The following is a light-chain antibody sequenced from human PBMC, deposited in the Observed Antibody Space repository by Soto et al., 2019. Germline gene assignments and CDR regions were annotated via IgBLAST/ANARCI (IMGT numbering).Light chain of an antibody. J-gene: IGLJ3*02. V-gene: IGLV2-8*01. CDR2: EVN. Sequence: QSVLTQPLSASGSPGQSVTISCTGSSSDVGGYNYVSWYQHHPGKAPRLMIYEVNKRPSGVPDRFSGSKSGNTASLTVSGLQAEDEADYYCSSYVGSNRGVFGGGTKVTVL. CDR3: SSYVGSNRGV. CDR1: SSDVGGYNY.